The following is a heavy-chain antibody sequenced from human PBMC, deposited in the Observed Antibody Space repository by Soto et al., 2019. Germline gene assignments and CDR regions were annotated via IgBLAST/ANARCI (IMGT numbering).Heavy chain of an antibody. V-gene: IGHV1-18*01. CDR2: ISAYNGNT. CDR3: ARWGYIVVVVAATPRDYYYGMDV. Sequence: VSVKVSCKASGYTFTIYVISWVRQAPGQGLEWMGWISAYNGNTNYAQKLQGRVTMTTDTSTSTAYMELRSLRSDDTAVYYCARWGYIVVVVAATPRDYYYGMDVWGQGTTVTSP. J-gene: IGHJ6*02. CDR1: GYTFTIYV. D-gene: IGHD2-15*01.